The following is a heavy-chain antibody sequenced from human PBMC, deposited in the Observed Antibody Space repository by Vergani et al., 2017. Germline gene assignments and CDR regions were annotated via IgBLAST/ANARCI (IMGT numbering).Heavy chain of an antibody. CDR3: ARAGYCSGGSCAAPSHFDY. D-gene: IGHD2-15*01. CDR1: GVTFSSYA. J-gene: IGHJ4*02. CDR2: IITIFGTA. Sequence: QVQLVQSGAEVKKPGSSVKVSCKASGVTFSSYAISWVRQAPGQGLEWMGGIITIFGTANYAQKFQGRVTITADKSTSTAYMELSSLRSEDTAVYYCARAGYCSGGSCAAPSHFDYWGQGTLVTVSS. V-gene: IGHV1-69*06.